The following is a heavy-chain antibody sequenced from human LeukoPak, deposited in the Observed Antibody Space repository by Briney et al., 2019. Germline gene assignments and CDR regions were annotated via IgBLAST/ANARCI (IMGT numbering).Heavy chain of an antibody. Sequence: PGGSLRLSCAASGFTFSSYSMDWVRQAPGKGLEWGSSIHSVSRYIFYADSVKGRFTISRDNAKNSLYLQMDSLRAEDTAVYYCARDVGRDCDESTCYYLDSWGQGILVTVSS. CDR1: GFTFSSYS. J-gene: IGHJ4*02. CDR3: ARDVGRDCDESTCYYLDS. D-gene: IGHD2-2*01. CDR2: IHSVSRYI. V-gene: IGHV3-21*01.